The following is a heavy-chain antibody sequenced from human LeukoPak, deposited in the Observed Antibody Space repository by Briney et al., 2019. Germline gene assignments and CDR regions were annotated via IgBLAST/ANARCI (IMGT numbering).Heavy chain of an antibody. V-gene: IGHV4-59*01. D-gene: IGHD2-2*02. J-gene: IGHJ3*02. Sequence: SETLSLTCTVSGGSISSYYWSWIRQPPGKGLEGIGYIYYSGSTNYNPSLKRRVTISVDTSKNQFSLKLSSVTAADTAVYYCARRSIGYCSSTSCYKGKKAAFDIWGQGTMVTVSS. CDR2: IYYSGST. CDR1: GGSISSYY. CDR3: ARRSIGYCSSTSCYKGKKAAFDI.